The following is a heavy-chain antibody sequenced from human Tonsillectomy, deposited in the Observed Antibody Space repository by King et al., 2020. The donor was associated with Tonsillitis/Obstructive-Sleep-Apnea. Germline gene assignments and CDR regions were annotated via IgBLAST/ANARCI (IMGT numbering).Heavy chain of an antibody. Sequence: VQLVESGGGVVQPGGSLRLSCAASGFTFDDYAMHWVRQAPGKGLEWVSLISGDAGGTYYADSVKGRFTISRDNSKKSLYLQMNSLRTEDTALYYCAKDTYSYYMDVWGKGTTVTVSS. J-gene: IGHJ6*03. V-gene: IGHV3-43*02. CDR2: ISGDAGGT. CDR1: GFTFDDYA. CDR3: AKDTYSYYMDV.